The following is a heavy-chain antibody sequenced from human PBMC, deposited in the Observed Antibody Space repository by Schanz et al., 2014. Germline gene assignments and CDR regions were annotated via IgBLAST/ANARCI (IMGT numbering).Heavy chain of an antibody. Sequence: QVHLVQSESELKNPGASVKVSCKTSGYSFSTYAMNWVRQAPGQGLEWMGWINTKTGNPTYAQGFTGRFVFSLDTSVSTTHLQITNLKADDTAVYYCARGYCAGTSCPIFDYWGQGTLVTVS. CDR2: INTKTGNP. CDR3: ARGYCAGTSCPIFDY. J-gene: IGHJ4*02. V-gene: IGHV7-4-1*02. D-gene: IGHD2-2*01. CDR1: GYSFSTYA.